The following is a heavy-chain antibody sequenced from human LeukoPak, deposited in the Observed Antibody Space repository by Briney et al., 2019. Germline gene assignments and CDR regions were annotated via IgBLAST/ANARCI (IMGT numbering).Heavy chain of an antibody. J-gene: IGHJ4*02. CDR1: GGSISSGSYY. CDR3: ARGLAAAAHDY. D-gene: IGHD6-13*01. Sequence: SQSLSLTCTVSGGSISSGSYYWSWIRQPAGKGLEWIGRIYTSGSTNYNPSLKSRVTISVDTSKNQFSLKLSSVTAADTAVYYCARGLAAAAHDYWGQGTLVTVSS. V-gene: IGHV4-61*02. CDR2: IYTSGST.